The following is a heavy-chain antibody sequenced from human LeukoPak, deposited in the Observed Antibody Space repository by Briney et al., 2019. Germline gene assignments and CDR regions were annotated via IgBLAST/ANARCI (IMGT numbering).Heavy chain of an antibody. CDR1: GFTFSSYS. J-gene: IGHJ4*02. D-gene: IGHD3-10*01. Sequence: GGSLRLSCAASGFTFSSYSMNWVRQAPGKGLEWVSSTSSSSRYIDYADSVKGRFTISRDNAKNSLYLQMNSLRAEDTAVYYCAKGGYYDSGYYFDYWGRGTLVTVSA. CDR2: TSSSSRYI. V-gene: IGHV3-21*01. CDR3: AKGGYYDSGYYFDY.